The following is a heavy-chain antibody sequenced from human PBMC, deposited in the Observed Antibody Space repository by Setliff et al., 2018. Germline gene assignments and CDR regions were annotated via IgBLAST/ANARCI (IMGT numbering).Heavy chain of an antibody. D-gene: IGHD3-9*01. CDR2: ISRGGSTI. Sequence: LSLTCALSGGSITDRNWWNWVRQAPGKGLECVSYISRGGSTIYYADSVKGRFTISRDNAKNSLYLQMNSLRAEDTAVYYCACPDILTGLSDYWGQGTLVTVSS. J-gene: IGHJ4*02. CDR1: GGSITDRNW. V-gene: IGHV3-48*03. CDR3: ACPDILTGLSDY.